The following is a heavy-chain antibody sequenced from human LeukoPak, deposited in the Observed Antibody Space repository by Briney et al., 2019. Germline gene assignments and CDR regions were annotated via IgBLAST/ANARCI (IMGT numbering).Heavy chain of an antibody. D-gene: IGHD2/OR15-2a*01. CDR3: ARVDTFNGNSGFWYFDL. V-gene: IGHV3-21*01. CDR1: GRSIRPFP. CDR2: IGSGSSDI. J-gene: IGHJ2*01. Sequence: GGSLRLSCTASGRSIRPFPMIWVRQPPGKGLEWLSFIGSGSSDIYYADSIKGRFSVFRADARESLYLQMDSLRAEDTAVYYCARVDTFNGNSGFWYFDLWGRGTLVTVSS.